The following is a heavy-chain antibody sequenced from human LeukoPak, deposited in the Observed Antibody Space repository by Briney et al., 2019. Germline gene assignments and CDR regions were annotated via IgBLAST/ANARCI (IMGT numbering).Heavy chain of an antibody. Sequence: PSETLSLTCTVSGGSISSYYWSWIRQPPGKGLEWIGYIYYSGSTNYNPSLKSRVTISVDTSKNQFSLKLSSVTAADTAVYYCARGRIIWFGVPGAFDIWGQGTMVTVSS. CDR1: GGSISSYY. J-gene: IGHJ3*02. V-gene: IGHV4-59*01. D-gene: IGHD3-10*01. CDR3: ARGRIIWFGVPGAFDI. CDR2: IYYSGST.